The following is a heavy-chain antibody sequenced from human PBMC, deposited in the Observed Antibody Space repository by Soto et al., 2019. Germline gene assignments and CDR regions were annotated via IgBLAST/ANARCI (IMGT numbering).Heavy chain of an antibody. Sequence: PSETLSLTCTVSGGSISSSSYYWGWIRQPPGKGLEWIGSIYFSGSTYYNSSLKSRVTISVDTSKNQFSLKLSSVTAADTAVYYCASQASPYYYYGMDGWGQGTTVTVSS. CDR1: GGSISSSSYY. CDR3: ASQASPYYYYGMDG. V-gene: IGHV4-39*01. J-gene: IGHJ6*02. CDR2: IYFSGST.